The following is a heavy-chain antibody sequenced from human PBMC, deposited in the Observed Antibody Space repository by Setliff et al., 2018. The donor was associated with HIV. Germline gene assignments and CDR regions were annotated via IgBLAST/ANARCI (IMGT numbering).Heavy chain of an antibody. Sequence: GASVKVSCKASGYTFTSYGISWVRQAPGQGLEWMGWISAYNGNTNYAQKLQGRVTMTTDTSTSTAYMELRSLRSDDTAVYYCARDGGGATNLVLSAFDIWGQGTMVTVSS. CDR1: GYTFTSYG. D-gene: IGHD1-26*01. J-gene: IGHJ3*02. CDR2: ISAYNGNT. CDR3: ARDGGGATNLVLSAFDI. V-gene: IGHV1-18*01.